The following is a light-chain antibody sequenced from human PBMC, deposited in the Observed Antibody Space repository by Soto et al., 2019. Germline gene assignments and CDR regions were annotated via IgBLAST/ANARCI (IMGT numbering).Light chain of an antibody. Sequence: SALTQPASVSGSPGQSITISCTGTSSDVGGYNFVSWYQHHPGKAPKLMIYEVSNRPSGASNRFSGSKSGNTASLTISGLQTEDEADYYCYSYRGSNAWVFGGGTKVTVL. J-gene: IGLJ3*02. CDR1: SSDVGGYNF. CDR2: EVS. V-gene: IGLV2-14*01. CDR3: YSYRGSNAWV.